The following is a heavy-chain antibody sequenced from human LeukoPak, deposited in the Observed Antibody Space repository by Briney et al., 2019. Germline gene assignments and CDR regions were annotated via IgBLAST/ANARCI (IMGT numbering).Heavy chain of an antibody. CDR2: IYYSGST. CDR3: ARYGYYDSSGSAFGI. CDR1: GGSISSYY. J-gene: IGHJ3*02. D-gene: IGHD3-22*01. Sequence: PSETLSLTCTVSGGSISSYYWSWIRQPPGKGLEWIGYIYYSGSTNYNPSLKSRVTISVDTSKNQFSLKLSSVTAADTAVYYCARYGYYDSSGSAFGIWGQGTIVTVSS. V-gene: IGHV4-59*08.